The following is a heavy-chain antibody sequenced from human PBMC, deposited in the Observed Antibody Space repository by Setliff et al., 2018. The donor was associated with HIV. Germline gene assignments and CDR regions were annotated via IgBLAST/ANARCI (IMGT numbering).Heavy chain of an antibody. CDR1: GYIFTDYY. CDR2: MKPSSDAT. D-gene: IGHD3-10*01. V-gene: IGHV1-46*01. J-gene: IGHJ4*02. Sequence: GASVKVSCKAPGYIFTDYYIHWVRQAPGQGLEWMGAMKPSSDATCYAQKLQDRVTMTRDTSTNTVYMELSSLSSEDTAVYYCVRERAGGLFDYWGQGTLVTVSS. CDR3: VRERAGGLFDY.